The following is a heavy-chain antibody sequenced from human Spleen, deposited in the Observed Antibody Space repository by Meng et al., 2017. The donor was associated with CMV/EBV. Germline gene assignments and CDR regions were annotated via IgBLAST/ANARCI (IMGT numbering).Heavy chain of an antibody. Sequence: SLKISCAASGFTFEDYAMHWVRQTPGKGLEWVSGISWNSGSIGYVDSVKGRFAISRDNAKNSLHLQMNSLRAEDTALYYCAKDIGDMEQQLTPGYYYYGMDVWGQGTTVTVSS. CDR3: AKDIGDMEQQLTPGYYYYGMDV. CDR1: GFTFEDYA. D-gene: IGHD6-13*01. J-gene: IGHJ6*02. CDR2: ISWNSGSI. V-gene: IGHV3-9*01.